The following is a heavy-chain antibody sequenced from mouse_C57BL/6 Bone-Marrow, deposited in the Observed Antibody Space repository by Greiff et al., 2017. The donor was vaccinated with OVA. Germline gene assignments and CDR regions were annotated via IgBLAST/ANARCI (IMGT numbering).Heavy chain of an antibody. V-gene: IGHV5-9-1*02. CDR2: ISSGGDYI. CDR3: TRETPYYYCSSYFDY. CDR1: GFTFSSYA. J-gene: IGHJ2*01. Sequence: KLVESGEGLVKPGGSLKLSCAASGFTFSSYAMSWVRQTPEQRLEWVAYISSGGDYIYYADTVKGRFTISRDNARNTLYLKMRSLKSEDTAMYYCTRETPYYYCSSYFDYWGQGTTLTVSS. D-gene: IGHD1-1*01.